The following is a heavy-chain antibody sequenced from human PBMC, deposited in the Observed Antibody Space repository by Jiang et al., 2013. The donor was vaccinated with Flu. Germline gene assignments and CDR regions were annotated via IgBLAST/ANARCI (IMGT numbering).Heavy chain of an antibody. Sequence: LEWVSGISWNSGSIGYADSVKGRXTISRDNAKNSLYLQMNSLRSEDTAVYYCATSPVVGATFIAPDYWGQGTLVTVSS. J-gene: IGHJ4*02. CDR3: ATSPVVGATFIAPDY. D-gene: IGHD1-26*01. V-gene: IGHV3-9*01. CDR2: ISWNSGSI.